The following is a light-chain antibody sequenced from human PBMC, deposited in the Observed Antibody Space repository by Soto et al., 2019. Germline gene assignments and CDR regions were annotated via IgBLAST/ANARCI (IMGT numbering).Light chain of an antibody. V-gene: IGKV3D-15*01. CDR2: GAS. CDR3: QQYHTSLLT. CDR1: QSISDT. Sequence: IVMAKSPATLSVSPGGRATRSCRASQSISDTLAWYQQKPGQAPRLLIYGASTRATGIPDRFSGSGSGTDFTLTISRLEPEDFAVYYCQQYHTSLLTFGGGTKVDIK. J-gene: IGKJ4*01.